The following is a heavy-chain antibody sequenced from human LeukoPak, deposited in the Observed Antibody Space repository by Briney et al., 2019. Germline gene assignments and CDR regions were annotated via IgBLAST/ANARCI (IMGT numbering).Heavy chain of an antibody. D-gene: IGHD2-2*01. CDR1: GFTFSSYG. Sequence: GESLKISCAASGFTFSSYGMHWVRQAPGKGLEWVAFIRYDGSNKYYADSVKGRFTISRDNSKNTLYLQMNSLRAEDTAVYYCAKDPQEYCSSTSCSFLDYWGQGTLVTVSS. CDR3: AKDPQEYCSSTSCSFLDY. V-gene: IGHV3-30*02. CDR2: IRYDGSNK. J-gene: IGHJ4*02.